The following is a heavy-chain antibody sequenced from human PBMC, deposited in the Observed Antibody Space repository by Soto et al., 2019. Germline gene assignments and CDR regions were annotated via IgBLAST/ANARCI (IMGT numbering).Heavy chain of an antibody. CDR2: VYSNGHT. D-gene: IGHD2-8*01. CDR3: ASLTNGWSGDP. Sequence: SETLSLTCTVSGGSISNKNYHWGWTRHHPGNGLEWIGTVYSNGHTYHNPSLKSRLAMAVCTSKNQFSLSLISVTAADTAVYFCASLTNGWSGDPWGQGTMVTVYS. J-gene: IGHJ5*02. CDR1: GGSISNKNYH. V-gene: IGHV4-39*01.